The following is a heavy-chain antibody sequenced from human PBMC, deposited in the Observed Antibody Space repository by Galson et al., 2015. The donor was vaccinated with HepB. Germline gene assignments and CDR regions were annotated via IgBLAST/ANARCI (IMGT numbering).Heavy chain of an antibody. V-gene: IGHV5-51*03. CDR3: ARLSLDGSGSYYSYYFDY. D-gene: IGHD3-10*01. Sequence: QSGAEVKKPGESLKISCKGSGYSFTSYWIGWVRQMPGKGLEWMGIIYPGDSDTRYSPSFQGQVTISADKSISTAYLQWSSLKASDTAMYYCARLSLDGSGSYYSYYFDYWGQGTLVTVSS. CDR1: GYSFTSYW. J-gene: IGHJ4*02. CDR2: IYPGDSDT.